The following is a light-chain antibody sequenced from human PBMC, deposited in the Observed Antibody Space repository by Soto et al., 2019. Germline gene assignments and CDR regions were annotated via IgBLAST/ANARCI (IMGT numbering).Light chain of an antibody. J-gene: IGLJ2*01. Sequence: QLVLTQPPSASGSPGQSVTISCTGTSSDVGGYNYVSWYQQHPGKAPKLMIYEVSKRPSGVPDRFSGSKSGNTASLTVSGLQAEDEADYHCSSHAGANKLVFGGGTQLTV. CDR2: EVS. V-gene: IGLV2-8*01. CDR1: SSDVGGYNY. CDR3: SSHAGANKLV.